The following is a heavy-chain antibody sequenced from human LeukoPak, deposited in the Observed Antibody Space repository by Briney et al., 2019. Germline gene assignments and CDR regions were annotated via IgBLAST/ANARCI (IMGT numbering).Heavy chain of an antibody. V-gene: IGHV1-2*02. J-gene: IGHJ4*02. CDR3: ARDLGITSISTSCPPDY. D-gene: IGHD2-2*01. Sequence: ASVKVSCKASGYIFTDYFVHWVRQAPGQGLEWMGWINSNTGGTNYVQKFQGRVTMTRDTSISTLYMELSSLRSDDTAVYYCARDLGITSISTSCPPDYWGQGTLVTVYS. CDR1: GYIFTDYF. CDR2: INSNTGGT.